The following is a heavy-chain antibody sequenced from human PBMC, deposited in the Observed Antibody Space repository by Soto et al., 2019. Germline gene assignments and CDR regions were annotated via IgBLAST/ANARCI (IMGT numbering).Heavy chain of an antibody. CDR2: ISYDGSNK. J-gene: IGHJ4*02. D-gene: IGHD6-6*01. V-gene: IGHV3-30*18. Sequence: QVQLVESGGGVVQPGRSLRLSCAASGFTFSSYGIHWVRQAPGKGLEWVAVISYDGSNKYYADSVKGRFTISSDNSKNTLYLQMNSLRAEDTAVYYCAKDSSSSMYYFDYWGQGTLVTVSS. CDR3: AKDSSSSMYYFDY. CDR1: GFTFSSYG.